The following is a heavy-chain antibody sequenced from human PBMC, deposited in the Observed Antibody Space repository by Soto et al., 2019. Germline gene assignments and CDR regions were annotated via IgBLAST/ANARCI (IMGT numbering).Heavy chain of an antibody. CDR2: INPNSGGT. Sequence: QVQLVQSGAEVKKPGASVKVSCKASGYPFTGYYMHWVRQAPGQGLEWMGWINPNSGGTNYAQKFQGRGTMTRDTSISTAYKELSRRRSDDTAVYYCARETGDSSGYYYVDYWGQGTLVTVSS. J-gene: IGHJ4*02. CDR3: ARETGDSSGYYYVDY. D-gene: IGHD3-22*01. V-gene: IGHV1-2*02. CDR1: GYPFTGYY.